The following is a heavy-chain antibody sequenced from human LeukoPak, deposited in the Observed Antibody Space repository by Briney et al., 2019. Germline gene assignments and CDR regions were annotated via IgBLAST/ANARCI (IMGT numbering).Heavy chain of an antibody. D-gene: IGHD3-3*01. V-gene: IGHV3-23*01. CDR2: ISASGRGT. Sequence: GGSLRLSCAASGFTFSTNSMNWVRQAPGKGLEWVSSISASGRGTYYADSVKGRFTISRDNSKNTLYLQVNSLRAEDTAVYHCAKKSPIFGVVIPLFDYWGQGTLVSVSS. CDR1: GFTFSTNS. CDR3: AKKSPIFGVVIPLFDY. J-gene: IGHJ4*02.